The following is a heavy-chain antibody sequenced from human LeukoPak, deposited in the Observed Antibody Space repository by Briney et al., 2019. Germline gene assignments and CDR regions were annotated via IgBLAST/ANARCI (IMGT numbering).Heavy chain of an antibody. J-gene: IGHJ4*02. Sequence: ASVKVSCKASGYTFTTYAMNWVRQAPGQGLEWMGWINTNTGNPAYAQGFTGRFVFSLDTSVSTAYLQISSLKADDTAVYYCAREVTIGRAAMEGLLHWGQGTLVTVSS. CDR2: INTNTGNP. D-gene: IGHD5-18*01. CDR1: GYTFTTYA. V-gene: IGHV7-4-1*02. CDR3: AREVTIGRAAMEGLLH.